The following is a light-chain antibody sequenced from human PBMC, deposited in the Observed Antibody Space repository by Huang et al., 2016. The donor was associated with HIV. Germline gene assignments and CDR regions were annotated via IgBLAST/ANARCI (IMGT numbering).Light chain of an antibody. CDR3: MQALQTPT. V-gene: IGKV2-28*01. J-gene: IGKJ3*01. CDR2: LGS. Sequence: DIVMTQSPLSLPVTPGEPASISCSSSQSLLHSNGYNYLDWYLQKRGQSQQLLSYLGSNRASGVPDRFSGSGSGTDFTLKISRVEAEDVGVYYCMQALQTPTFGPGTKVDIK. CDR1: QSLLHSNGYNY.